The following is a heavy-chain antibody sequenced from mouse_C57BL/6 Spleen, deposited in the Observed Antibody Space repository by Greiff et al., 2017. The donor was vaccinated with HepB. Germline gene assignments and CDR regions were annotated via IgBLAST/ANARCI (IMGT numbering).Heavy chain of an antibody. J-gene: IGHJ3*01. CDR1: GFTFSDYG. V-gene: IGHV5-17*01. D-gene: IGHD1-1*01. Sequence: EVKLVESGGGLVKPGGSLKLSCAASGFTFSDYGMHWVRQAPEKGLEWVAYISIGSSTIYYADTVKGRFTISRDNAKNTLFLQLTSLRSEDTAMYYCARYRNYGSPWFAYWGQGTLVTVSA. CDR2: ISIGSSTI. CDR3: ARYRNYGSPWFAY.